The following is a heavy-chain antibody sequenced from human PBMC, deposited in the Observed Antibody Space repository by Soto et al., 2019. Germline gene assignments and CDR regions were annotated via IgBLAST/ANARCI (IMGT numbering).Heavy chain of an antibody. J-gene: IGHJ6*02. CDR2: ISYDGANE. V-gene: IGHV3-30*18. CDR3: AKHYSGGMDV. Sequence: GGSLRLSCAASGFTFSSYDMHWVRQAPGKGLEWVAVISYDGANEYYADSVKGRFTISRDNSKNALYLQMNSLRAEDTALYYCAKHYSGGMDVWGQGTTVTVSS. D-gene: IGHD2-21*01. CDR1: GFTFSSYD.